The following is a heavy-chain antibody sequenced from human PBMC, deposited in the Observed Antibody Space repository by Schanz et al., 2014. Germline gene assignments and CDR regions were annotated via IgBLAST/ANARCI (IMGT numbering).Heavy chain of an antibody. CDR3: VSSGSYSSYAF. Sequence: EVQLVESGGGLVQPGGSLRLSCAASGFTFSSYSMNWVRQAPGKGLEWVANIKHDGSVKDYVDSVKGRFTISRDNAKNSLYLQMNSLRAEDTAVYHCVSSGSYSSYAFWGQGTQVIVSS. J-gene: IGHJ4*02. V-gene: IGHV3-7*01. D-gene: IGHD3-10*01. CDR2: IKHDGSVK. CDR1: GFTFSSYS.